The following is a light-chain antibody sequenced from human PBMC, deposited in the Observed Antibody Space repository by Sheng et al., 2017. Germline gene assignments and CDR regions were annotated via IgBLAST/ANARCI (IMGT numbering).Light chain of an antibody. V-gene: IGKV1D-16*01. CDR3: LRLDSHPYT. CDR1: ENIDRW. CDR2: ATS. J-gene: IGKJ2*01. Sequence: DVQMTQSPSSLSASVGDRVTITCRASENIDRWLAWYQQKPQKAPKSLIFATSTLQSGVPSRFSGSRSGTDFTLTISSLQPEDFATYYCLRLDSHPYTFGQGTKLDIK.